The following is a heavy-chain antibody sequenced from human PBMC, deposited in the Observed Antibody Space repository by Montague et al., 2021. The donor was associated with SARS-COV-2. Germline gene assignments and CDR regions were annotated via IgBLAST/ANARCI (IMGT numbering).Heavy chain of an antibody. CDR2: IYYSGST. D-gene: IGHD6-13*01. V-gene: IGHV4-39*07. CDR3: ARVGRQQLVRLSGMDV. CDR1: GGSISSSSYY. J-gene: IGHJ6*02. Sequence: SETLSLTCTVSGGSISSSSYYWGWIRQPPGKGLEWIGSIYYSGSTXYKPSLKSRVTISVDTSKSQLSLKLSSVTAADTAVYYCARVGRQQLVRLSGMDVWGQGTTVTVSS.